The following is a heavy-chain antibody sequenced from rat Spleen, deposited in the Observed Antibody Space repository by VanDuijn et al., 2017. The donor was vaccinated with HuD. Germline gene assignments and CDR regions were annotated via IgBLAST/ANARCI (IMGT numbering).Heavy chain of an antibody. V-gene: IGHV2-13*01. J-gene: IGHJ2*01. Sequence: QVQLKESGPGLVKPSETLSLTCTVSGFSLSSYHVSWVRQPPGKGLEWMGVIWGDGSTAYNSALKSRLSISRDTSKSQVFLKMNSLQTEDTAIYFCTRDRAARFDYWGQGVMVTVSS. CDR2: IWGDGST. D-gene: IGHD1-2*01. CDR3: TRDRAARFDY. CDR1: GFSLSSYH.